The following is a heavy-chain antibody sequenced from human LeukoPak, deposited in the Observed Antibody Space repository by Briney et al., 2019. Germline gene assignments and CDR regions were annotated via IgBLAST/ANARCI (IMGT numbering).Heavy chain of an antibody. V-gene: IGHV4-61*02. J-gene: IGHJ4*02. Sequence: SQTLSLTCTVSGGSMSSSSYYWRWIRQPGGRGLEWIVRIYTSGSTTYNPSLKSRVTISLDTSKNQFSLKLSSVTAADTAVYYCARVFCSGGNCYHFDYWGQGTLVTVSS. D-gene: IGHD2-15*01. CDR3: ARVFCSGGNCYHFDY. CDR2: IYTSGST. CDR1: GGSMSSSSYY.